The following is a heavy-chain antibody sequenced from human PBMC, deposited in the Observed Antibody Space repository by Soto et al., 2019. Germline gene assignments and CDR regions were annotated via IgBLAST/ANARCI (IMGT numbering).Heavy chain of an antibody. D-gene: IGHD1-26*01. V-gene: IGHV4-4*02. J-gene: IGHJ6*02. Sequence: SETLSLTCAVSGGSISSSNWWSWVRQAPGKGLEWIGEIYHSGSTNYNPSLKSRVTISVDKSKNQFSLKLSSVTAADTAVYYCVRVSGSYYYGMDVWGQGTTVTVSS. CDR2: IYHSGST. CDR1: GGSISSSNW. CDR3: VRVSGSYYYGMDV.